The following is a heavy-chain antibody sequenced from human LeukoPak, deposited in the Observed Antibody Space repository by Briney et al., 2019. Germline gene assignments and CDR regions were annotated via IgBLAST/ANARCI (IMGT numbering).Heavy chain of an antibody. CDR3: ARGVSSSYPPNYFDY. V-gene: IGHV3-30*01. J-gene: IGHJ4*02. CDR1: GFTLSSYA. CDR2: ISYDGSNK. Sequence: PGRSLRLSCAASGFTLSSYAMHWVRQAPGEGREWVAVISYDGSNKYYADSVKGRFTISRDNYKNTLYLQMNSLRAEDTAVYYCARGVSSSYPPNYFDYWGQGTLVTVSS. D-gene: IGHD6-6*01.